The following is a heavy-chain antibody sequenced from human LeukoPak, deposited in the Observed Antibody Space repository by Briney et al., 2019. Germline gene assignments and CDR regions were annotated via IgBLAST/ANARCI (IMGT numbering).Heavy chain of an antibody. CDR2: INHSGST. D-gene: IGHD2-2*01. J-gene: IGHJ4*02. CDR1: VGSFSGYH. CDR3: ARPRYPLRPAALDY. V-gene: IGHV4-34*01. Sequence: PSETLSLTCAVYVGSFSGYHWTWIRQSPGKGLEWIGEINHSGSTKYNPSLKSRVTISADTSKNQFSLKLTSVTAADTAIYYCARPRYPLRPAALDYWGRGTLVTVSS.